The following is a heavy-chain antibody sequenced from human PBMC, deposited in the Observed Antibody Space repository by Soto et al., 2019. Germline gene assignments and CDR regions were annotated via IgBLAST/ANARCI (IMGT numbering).Heavy chain of an antibody. CDR1: GGSVTTGSYY. V-gene: IGHV4-61*01. Sequence: QVQLQESGPGLVKPSETLSLTCTVSGGSVTTGSYYWSWIRQPPGKGLEWIGYIYYSGSTNSNPSLKSRVTISVDTSKNQFSLKLRSVTAADTAVYYCANYPTTVTSDYWGQGTLVTVSS. J-gene: IGHJ4*02. CDR3: ANYPTTVTSDY. D-gene: IGHD4-17*01. CDR2: IYYSGST.